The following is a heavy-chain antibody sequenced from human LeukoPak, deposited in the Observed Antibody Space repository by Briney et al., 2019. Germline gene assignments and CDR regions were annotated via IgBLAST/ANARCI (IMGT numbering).Heavy chain of an antibody. D-gene: IGHD3-22*01. Sequence: SETLSLTCTVSGGSMSNYYWSWIRQPPGKGLEWIGEINHSGSTNYNPSLKSRVTISVDTSKNQFSLKLSSVTAADTAVYYCARGHSHDSSGYYKWGQGTLVTVSS. CDR3: ARGHSHDSSGYYK. V-gene: IGHV4-34*01. J-gene: IGHJ4*02. CDR2: INHSGST. CDR1: GGSMSNYY.